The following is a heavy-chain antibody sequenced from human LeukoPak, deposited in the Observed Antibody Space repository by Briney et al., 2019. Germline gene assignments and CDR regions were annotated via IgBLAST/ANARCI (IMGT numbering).Heavy chain of an antibody. CDR1: GYTFTSYD. Sequence: ASVKVSCKASGYTFTSYDINWVRQATGQGLEWMGWMNPNSGNTGYAQKFQGRVTMNTDSSTSTAYMELSSLRSEDTAVYYCARKWGDAFHIWGQGTMVIVSS. CDR3: ARKWGDAFHI. V-gene: IGHV1-8*01. J-gene: IGHJ3*02. D-gene: IGHD1-26*01. CDR2: MNPNSGNT.